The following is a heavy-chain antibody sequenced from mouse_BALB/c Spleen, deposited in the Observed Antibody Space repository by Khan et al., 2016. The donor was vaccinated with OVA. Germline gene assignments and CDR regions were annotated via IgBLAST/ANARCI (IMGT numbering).Heavy chain of an antibody. J-gene: IGHJ1*01. Sequence: QIQLVQSGPELKTPGETVNISCKASGFTFTNYGMNWVKQAPGKGLKWMGWINTYTGEPTYADDFKGRFVFSLDTSASTAYLQINNLENEDSASYCYASGGYWYLDDWGAGTTVTVSS. CDR1: GFTFTNYG. V-gene: IGHV9-3-1*01. CDR3: ASGGYWYLDD. D-gene: IGHD1-1*02. CDR2: INTYTGEP.